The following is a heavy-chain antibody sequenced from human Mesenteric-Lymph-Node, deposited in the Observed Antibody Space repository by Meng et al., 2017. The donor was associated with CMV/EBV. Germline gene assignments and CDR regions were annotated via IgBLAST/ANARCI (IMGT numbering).Heavy chain of an antibody. D-gene: IGHD4-23*01. Sequence: HVQLQPRGAGLLKPSYTLSLTCAVYGASVSGYYWSWIRQPPGKGLEWIGEINHSGSTNYNPSLKSRVTISVDTSKNQFSLKLSSVTAADTAVYYCARHQRWLKSEGGFNYWGQGTLVTVSS. J-gene: IGHJ4*02. V-gene: IGHV4-34*01. CDR2: INHSGST. CDR1: GASVSGYY. CDR3: ARHQRWLKSEGGFNY.